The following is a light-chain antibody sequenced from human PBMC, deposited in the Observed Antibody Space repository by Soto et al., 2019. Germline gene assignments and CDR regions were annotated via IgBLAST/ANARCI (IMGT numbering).Light chain of an antibody. CDR1: QSVRSN. CDR3: QQRYNWPLT. J-gene: IGKJ4*01. CDR2: GAF. Sequence: EIVMTQSPVTLSVSPGERPTLSCRASQSVRSNLAWYQQKPGQAPSLLIYGAFTRATGIPTRFSGTGSGTDFTLTISSLEPEDFAVYYCQQRYNWPLTFGGGTKVDIK. V-gene: IGKV3-15*01.